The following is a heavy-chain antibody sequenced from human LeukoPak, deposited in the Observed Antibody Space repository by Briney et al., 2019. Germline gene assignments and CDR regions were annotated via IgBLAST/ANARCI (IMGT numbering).Heavy chain of an antibody. V-gene: IGHV4-30-2*01. CDR1: GGSISSGGYY. D-gene: IGHD7-27*01. CDR3: ARGPKLGRSVDY. CDR2: IYHSGST. Sequence: SETLSLTCTVSGGSISSGGYYWSWIRQPPGKGLEWIGYIYHSGSTYYNPSHKSRVTISVDRSKNQFSLKLSSVTAADTAVYYCARGPKLGRSVDYWGQGTLVTVSS. J-gene: IGHJ4*02.